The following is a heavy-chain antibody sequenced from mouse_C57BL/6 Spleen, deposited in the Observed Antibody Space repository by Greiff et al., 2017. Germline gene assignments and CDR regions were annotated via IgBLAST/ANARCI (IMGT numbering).Heavy chain of an antibody. CDR1: GYTFTSYW. CDR2: IHPNSGST. J-gene: IGHJ1*03. Sequence: QVQLQPGAELVTPGASVKLSCKASGYTFTSYWMHWVKQRPGQGLEWIGMIHPNSGSTNYNEKFKSKATLTVDKSSSTAYMQLSSLTSEDSAVYYCARGPFITTVVGYFDVWGTGTTVTVSS. V-gene: IGHV1-64*01. D-gene: IGHD1-1*01. CDR3: ARGPFITTVVGYFDV.